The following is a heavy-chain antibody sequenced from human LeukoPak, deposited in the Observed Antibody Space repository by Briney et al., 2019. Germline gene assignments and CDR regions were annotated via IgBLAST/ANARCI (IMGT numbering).Heavy chain of an antibody. CDR2: ISGDGGST. Sequence: GGSLRLSCAASGFTFDDYAMHWVRQAPGKGLEWVSLISGDGGSTYYADSVKGRFTISRDNSKNSPYLQMNSLRTEDTALYYCAKGIAARRIGRGYFDYWGQGTLVTVSS. J-gene: IGHJ4*02. CDR1: GFTFDDYA. D-gene: IGHD6-6*01. V-gene: IGHV3-43*02. CDR3: AKGIAARRIGRGYFDY.